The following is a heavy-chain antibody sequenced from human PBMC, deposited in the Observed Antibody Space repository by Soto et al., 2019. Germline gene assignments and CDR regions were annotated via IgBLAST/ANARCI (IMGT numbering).Heavy chain of an antibody. J-gene: IGHJ6*02. CDR1: GGSISSSSYY. D-gene: IGHD2-21*01. Sequence: ETLSLTCTVSGGSISSSSYYWGWIRQPPGKGLEWIGSIYYSGSTYYNPSLKSRVTISVDTSKNQFSLKLSSVTAADTAVYYCASRYRGGGQYYYYYYGMDVWGQGTTVTVSS. CDR3: ASRYRGGGQYYYYYYGMDV. V-gene: IGHV4-39*01. CDR2: IYYSGST.